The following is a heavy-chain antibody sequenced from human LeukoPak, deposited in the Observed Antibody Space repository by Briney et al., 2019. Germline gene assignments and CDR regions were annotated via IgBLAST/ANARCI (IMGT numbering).Heavy chain of an antibody. V-gene: IGHV1-2*02. D-gene: IGHD5-12*01. Sequence: ASVTVSCKASGYTFTGYYMHWVRQAPGQGLEWMGCINPNSGGTNYAQKFQGRVTMTRDTSISTAYMELSRLRSDDTAVYYCAREDSGYEIDYWGQGTLVTVSS. CDR2: INPNSGGT. CDR1: GYTFTGYY. J-gene: IGHJ4*02. CDR3: AREDSGYEIDY.